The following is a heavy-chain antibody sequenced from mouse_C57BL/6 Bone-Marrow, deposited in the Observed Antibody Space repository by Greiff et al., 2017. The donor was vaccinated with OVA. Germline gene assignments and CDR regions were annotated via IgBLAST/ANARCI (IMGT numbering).Heavy chain of an antibody. CDR2: ISSGGSYT. V-gene: IGHV5-6*01. D-gene: IGHD1-1*01. CDR1: GFTFSSYG. J-gene: IGHJ3*01. Sequence: EVQLVESGGDLVKPGGSLKLSCAASGFTFSSYGMSWVRQTPDKRLEWVATISSGGSYTYYPDSVKGRFTISRDNAKNTLYLQMSSLKSEDTAMYYCARHPSYYYGRGRFAYWGQGTLVTVSA. CDR3: ARHPSYYYGRGRFAY.